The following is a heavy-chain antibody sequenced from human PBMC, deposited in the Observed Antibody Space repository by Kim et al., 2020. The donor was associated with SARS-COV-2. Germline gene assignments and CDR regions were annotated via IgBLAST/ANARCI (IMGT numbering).Heavy chain of an antibody. Sequence: GESLQISCKGSGYSSTSYWISWVRQMPGKGLEWMGRIDPSDSYTNYSPSFQGHVTISADKSISTAYLQWSSLKASDTAMYYCARQRSSSWYGLYNWFDPWGQGTLVTVSS. CDR2: IDPSDSYT. V-gene: IGHV5-10-1*01. D-gene: IGHD6-13*01. CDR3: ARQRSSSWYGLYNWFDP. J-gene: IGHJ5*02. CDR1: GYSSTSYW.